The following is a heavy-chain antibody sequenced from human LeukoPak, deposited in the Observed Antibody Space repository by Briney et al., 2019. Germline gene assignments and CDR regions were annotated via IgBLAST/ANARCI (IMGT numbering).Heavy chain of an antibody. CDR2: IYHSGTT. CDR1: GYSNSSGYY. CDR3: ARPSPGIAVAGGFDP. V-gene: IGHV4-38-2*02. J-gene: IGHJ5*02. D-gene: IGHD6-19*01. Sequence: SETLSLTCTVSGYSNSSGYYWGWIRQPPGKGLEWIGSIYHSGTTYYNPSLKSRVTISVDTSKNQFSLKLSSVTATDTAVYYCARPSPGIAVAGGFDPWGQGTLVTVSS.